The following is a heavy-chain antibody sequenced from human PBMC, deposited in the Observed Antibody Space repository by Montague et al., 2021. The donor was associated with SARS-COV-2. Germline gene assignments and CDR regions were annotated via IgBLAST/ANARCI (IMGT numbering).Heavy chain of an antibody. J-gene: IGHJ6*02. CDR3: ARGRDSGTYFGTKYYFQYGLDV. CDR1: DGSVSAYF. Sequence: SETLSLTCDFSDGSVSAYFWSWVRQLPGKGLEWIGQVDRSGTAHYSPSLQSRLTLSVDTSNNQVSLNLTSVTATDTATYYCARGRDSGTYFGTKYYFQYGLDVWGQGTTVTGSS. D-gene: IGHD3-10*01. V-gene: IGHV4-34*01. CDR2: VDRSGTA.